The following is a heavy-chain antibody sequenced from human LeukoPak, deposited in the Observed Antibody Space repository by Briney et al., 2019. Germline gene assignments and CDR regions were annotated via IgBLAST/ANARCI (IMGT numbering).Heavy chain of an antibody. Sequence: PSETLPLTCTVSGGSISSYYWSWIRQPPGKGLEWIGEINHSGSTNYNPSLKTRVTISLDRSKDQFSLKLTSVTAADTAVYYCTRGKPETVFDSWGRGTLVTVSS. CDR1: GGSISSYY. J-gene: IGHJ4*01. CDR2: INHSGST. V-gene: IGHV4-34*01. CDR3: TRGKPETVFDS.